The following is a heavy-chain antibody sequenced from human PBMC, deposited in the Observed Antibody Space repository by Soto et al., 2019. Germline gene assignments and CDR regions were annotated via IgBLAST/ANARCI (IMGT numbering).Heavy chain of an antibody. J-gene: IGHJ5*02. D-gene: IGHD2-2*01. CDR1: GFTFSNYA. CDR3: TKRRRRSGEVTAESDP. Sequence: LRLSCAASGFTFSNYAMSWVRQAPGKGLEWVSEISGSGSSTYYADSVKGWFTISRDNSKNTLFMQMNSLRAEDTAVYYCTKRRRRSGEVTAESDPWSQGTPVTVSS. V-gene: IGHV3-23*01. CDR2: ISGSGSST.